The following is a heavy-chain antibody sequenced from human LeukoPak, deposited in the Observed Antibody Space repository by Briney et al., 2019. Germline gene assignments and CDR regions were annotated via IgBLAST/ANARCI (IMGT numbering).Heavy chain of an antibody. V-gene: IGHV4-61*02. D-gene: IGHD6-6*01. CDR3: ARVGSIAARQGLTRDY. J-gene: IGHJ4*02. Sequence: PSQTLSLTCTVSGGSISSGSYYWSWIRQPAGKGLEWIGRIYTSGSTNYNPSLKSRVTISVDTSKNQFSLKLSSVTAADTAEYYCARVGSIAARQGLTRDYWGQGTLVTVSS. CDR1: GGSISSGSYY. CDR2: IYTSGST.